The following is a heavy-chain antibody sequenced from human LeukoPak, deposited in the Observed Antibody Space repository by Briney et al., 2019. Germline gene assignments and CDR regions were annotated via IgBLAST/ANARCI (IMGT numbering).Heavy chain of an antibody. V-gene: IGHV3-30*02. CDR1: GFPFSSHG. J-gene: IGHJ4*02. CDR2: MPHDGSNK. D-gene: IGHD3-10*01. CDR3: AKGGSYFFDY. Sequence: GGSLRLSCAAYGFPFSSHGVYWVRQAPGKGLEWVAFMPHDGSNKYYADSVKGRFTISRDNSKNTLSVQMNSLRAEDSAVYYCAKGGSYFFDYWGQGTRVTVSS.